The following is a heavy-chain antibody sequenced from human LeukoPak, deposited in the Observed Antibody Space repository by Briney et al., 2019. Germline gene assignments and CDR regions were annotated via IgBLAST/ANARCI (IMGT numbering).Heavy chain of an antibody. CDR2: ISAYNGNT. J-gene: IGHJ4*02. V-gene: IGHV1-18*04. Sequence: ASVKVSCKASGYTFTSYYMHWVRQAPGQGLEWMGWISAYNGNTKYAQKVQGRVTMTTDTSTSTAYMELRSLRSDDTAVYYCARGLGGSGGYFLTFDYWGQGTLVTVSS. CDR3: ARGLGGSGGYFLTFDY. D-gene: IGHD1-26*01. CDR1: GYTFTSYY.